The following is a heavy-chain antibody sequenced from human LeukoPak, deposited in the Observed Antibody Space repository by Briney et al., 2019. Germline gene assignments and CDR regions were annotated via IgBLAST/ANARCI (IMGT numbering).Heavy chain of an antibody. J-gene: IGHJ4*01. Sequence: GGSLRLSCAASGFTFSTYAMSWVRQAPGKGLEWVSSINNSGGSMYYADSVKGRFTISRDNSKNTLYLQMNSLRAEDTAVYYCAKGAGSPSFDYWGHGTLVTVSS. V-gene: IGHV3-23*01. CDR3: AKGAGSPSFDY. D-gene: IGHD6-6*01. CDR1: GFTFSTYA. CDR2: INNSGGSM.